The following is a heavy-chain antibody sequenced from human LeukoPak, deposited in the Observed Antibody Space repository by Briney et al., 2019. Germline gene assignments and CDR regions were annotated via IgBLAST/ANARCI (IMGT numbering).Heavy chain of an antibody. CDR1: GDSISSYY. D-gene: IGHD1-26*01. J-gene: IGHJ3*02. CDR2: FYNSGST. V-gene: IGHV4-4*07. Sequence: SETLSLTCTVSGDSISSYYWSWIRQPAGKGLEWIGRFYNSGSTNYIPSLKSRVTMPGDTSKNQFSLKLNSVTAADTAVYYCARSGTYYNGFEIWGRGTTVTVSS. CDR3: ARSGTYYNGFEI.